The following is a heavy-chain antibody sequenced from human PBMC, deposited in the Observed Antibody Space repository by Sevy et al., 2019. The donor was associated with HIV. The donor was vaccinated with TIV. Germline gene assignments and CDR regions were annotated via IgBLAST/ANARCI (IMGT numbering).Heavy chain of an antibody. V-gene: IGHV3-7*01. CDR2: MKQDGSEK. CDR1: GFTFSAYW. D-gene: IGHD5-18*01. CDR3: VREGLGGFSYSLDY. J-gene: IGHJ4*02. Sequence: GGSLRLSCAASGFTFSAYWMTWVRQAPGEGLEWVATMKQDGSEKYYVDSVKGRFTISRDNAQNSLYLQMHSLRAEDTALYYCVREGLGGFSYSLDYWGQGALVTVSS.